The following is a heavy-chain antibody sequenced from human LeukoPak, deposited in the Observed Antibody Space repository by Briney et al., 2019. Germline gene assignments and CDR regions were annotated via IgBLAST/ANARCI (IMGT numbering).Heavy chain of an antibody. V-gene: IGHV3-74*01. Sequence: GESLRLSCAASGFTFSSYWMNWVRQAPGKGLVWVSRIASDGSSTTYADSVRGRFSISRDNAKNTLYLQMNSLRVEDTAVYYCARGRPHGNDYWGQGTLVTVSS. CDR2: IASDGSST. J-gene: IGHJ4*02. CDR3: ARGRPHGNDY. CDR1: GFTFSSYW. D-gene: IGHD4-23*01.